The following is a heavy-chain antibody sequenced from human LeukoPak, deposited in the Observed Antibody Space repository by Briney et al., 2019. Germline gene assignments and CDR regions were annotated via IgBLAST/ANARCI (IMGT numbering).Heavy chain of an antibody. Sequence: ASVKVSCKASGYTFTSYYMHWVRQAPGQGLEWMGIINPSGGSTSYAQKFQGRVTMTEDTSTDTAYMELSSLRSEDTAVYYCATMGIYGGNRNYYYMDVWGKGTTVTVSS. J-gene: IGHJ6*03. D-gene: IGHD4-23*01. CDR3: ATMGIYGGNRNYYYMDV. CDR1: GYTFTSYY. CDR2: INPSGGST. V-gene: IGHV1-46*01.